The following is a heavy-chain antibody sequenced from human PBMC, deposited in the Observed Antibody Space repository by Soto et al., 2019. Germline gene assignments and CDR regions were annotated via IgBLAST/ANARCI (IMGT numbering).Heavy chain of an antibody. J-gene: IGHJ6*02. CDR2: ISAYNGNT. CDR3: ARVPYYYDSPHYYGMDV. V-gene: IGHV1-18*01. D-gene: IGHD3-22*01. Sequence: SWVRQAPGQGLEWMGWISAYNGNTNYAQKLQGRVTMTTDTSTSTAYMELRSLRSDDTAVYYCARVPYYYDSPHYYGMDVWGQGTTVTVSS.